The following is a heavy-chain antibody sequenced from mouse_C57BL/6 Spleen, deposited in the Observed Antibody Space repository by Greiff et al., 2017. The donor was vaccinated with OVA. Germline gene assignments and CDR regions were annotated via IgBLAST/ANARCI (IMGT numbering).Heavy chain of an antibody. J-gene: IGHJ3*01. V-gene: IGHV3-6*01. CDR3: GRRGYSKGAGFAY. D-gene: IGHD2-5*01. CDR2: ISYDGSN. CDR1: GYSITSGYY. Sequence: EVQLVESGPGLVKPSQSLSLTCSVTGYSITSGYYWNWIRQLPGNKLEWMGYISYDGSNNYNPSLKNRISITRDTSNNQFFLKLNTVTTEDTATYYCGRRGYSKGAGFAYWGQGTVVTVSA.